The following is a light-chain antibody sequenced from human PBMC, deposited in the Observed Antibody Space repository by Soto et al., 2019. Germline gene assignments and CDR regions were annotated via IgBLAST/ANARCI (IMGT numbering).Light chain of an antibody. J-gene: IGLJ3*02. V-gene: IGLV1-40*01. CDR1: SSNIGAGYV. CDR3: QSYDSSLSGWV. CDR2: GNS. Sequence: QSVLTQPPSVSGAPGQRVTISCTGSSSNIGAGYVVHWYQQLPGTAPKLLIHGNSNRPSGVPDRFSGSKSGTSASLAIPGLQAEDEADYYCQSYDSSLSGWVFGGGTKVTVL.